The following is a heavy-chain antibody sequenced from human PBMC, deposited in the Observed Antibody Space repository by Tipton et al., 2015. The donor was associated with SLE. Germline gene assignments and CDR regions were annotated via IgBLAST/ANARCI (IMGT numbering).Heavy chain of an antibody. CDR3: AREPVYYYYYMDV. CDR1: GGSFSGYY. V-gene: IGHV4-34*01. Sequence: SLTCAVYGGSFSGYYWSWIRQPPGKGLEWIGEINHSGSTNYNPSLKSRVTISVDTSKNQFSLKLSSVTAADTAVYYCAREPVYYYYYMDVWGKGTTVTVSS. J-gene: IGHJ6*03. CDR2: INHSGST.